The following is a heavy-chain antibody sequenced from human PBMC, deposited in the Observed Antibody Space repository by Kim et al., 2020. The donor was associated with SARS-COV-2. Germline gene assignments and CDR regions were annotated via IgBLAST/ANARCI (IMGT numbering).Heavy chain of an antibody. CDR3: ASSGSYFLGDAFDI. V-gene: IGHV4-59*01. J-gene: IGHJ3*02. CDR2: IYYSGST. D-gene: IGHD1-26*01. CDR1: GGSISSYY. Sequence: SETLSLTCTVSGGSISSYYWSWIRQPPGKGLEWIGYIYYSGSTNYNPSLKSRVTISVDTSKNQFSLKLSSVTAADTAVYYCASSGSYFLGDAFDIWGQGTMVTVSS.